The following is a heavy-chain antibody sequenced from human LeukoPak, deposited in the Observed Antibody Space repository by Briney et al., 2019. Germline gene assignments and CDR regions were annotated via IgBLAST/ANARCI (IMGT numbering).Heavy chain of an antibody. V-gene: IGHV4-34*01. CDR2: INDSGST. D-gene: IGHD2-2*01. CDR1: GGTLRGYY. J-gene: IGHJ6*04. Sequence: SETLSLTCAVYGGTLRGYYYNWIRQPPGKGLEWIGEINDSGSTNYNPSLKSRLAMSVDMSENQFSLKLNSVTAADTAMYYYARRVDVVGPTAVWFHTLHVWGKGTSVTVSS. CDR3: ARRVDVVGPTAVWFHTLHV.